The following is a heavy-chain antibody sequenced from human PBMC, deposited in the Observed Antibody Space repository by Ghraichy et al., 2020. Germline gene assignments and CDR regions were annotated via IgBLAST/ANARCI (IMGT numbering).Heavy chain of an antibody. J-gene: IGHJ4*02. V-gene: IGHV4-59*08. Sequence: SETLSLTCTVSGGSISTYYWSWIRQPPGKGLEWIGYIYSSGSANCNPSLKSRVTLSVDTSKNQFSLNLSSVTAADTAVYFCARHRAGIRYNFDYWGRGTLVTVSS. CDR3: ARHRAGIRYNFDY. CDR1: GGSISTYY. CDR2: IYSSGSA. D-gene: IGHD1-1*01.